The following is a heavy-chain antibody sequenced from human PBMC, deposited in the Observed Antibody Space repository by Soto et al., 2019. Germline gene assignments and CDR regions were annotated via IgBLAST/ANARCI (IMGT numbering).Heavy chain of an antibody. Sequence: QVQLVQSGAEVKKPGASVKVSCKASGYTFTSYGISWVRQAPGQGLEWVGWISAYNGNTNYAQKLQGRVTMTTDTSTSTAYMELRSLRSDDTAVYYCARDPRYDFWSGLNYYYYMDVWGKGTTVTVSS. J-gene: IGHJ6*03. CDR1: GYTFTSYG. CDR3: ARDPRYDFWSGLNYYYYMDV. D-gene: IGHD3-3*01. CDR2: ISAYNGNT. V-gene: IGHV1-18*01.